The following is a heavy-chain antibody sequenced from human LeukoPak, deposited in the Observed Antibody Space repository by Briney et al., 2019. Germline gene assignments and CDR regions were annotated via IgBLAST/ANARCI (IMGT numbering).Heavy chain of an antibody. CDR3: AKDRHYGLNAFDI. D-gene: IGHD3-16*01. Sequence: PGGSLRLSCAASGFTFDDYAMHWVRQAPGKGLEWDSGISWNSGSIGYADSVKGRFTISRDNAKNSLYLQMNSLRAEDMALYYCAKDRHYGLNAFDIWGQGTMVTVSS. CDR2: ISWNSGSI. CDR1: GFTFDDYA. V-gene: IGHV3-9*03. J-gene: IGHJ3*02.